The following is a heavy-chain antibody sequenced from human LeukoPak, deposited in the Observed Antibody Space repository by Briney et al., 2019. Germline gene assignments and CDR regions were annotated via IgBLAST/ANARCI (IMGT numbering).Heavy chain of an antibody. CDR2: IHYSGST. V-gene: IGHV4-59*01. D-gene: IGHD5-18*01. CDR1: GGSISSYY. J-gene: IGHJ4*02. Sequence: SSETLSLTCTVSGGSISSYYWSWIRQPPGKGLEWIGYIHYSGSTNYNPSLKSRVTISVDTSKNQFSLKLSSVTAADTAVYYCARGPEGYSYGYQFDYWGQGTLVTVSS. CDR3: ARGPEGYSYGYQFDY.